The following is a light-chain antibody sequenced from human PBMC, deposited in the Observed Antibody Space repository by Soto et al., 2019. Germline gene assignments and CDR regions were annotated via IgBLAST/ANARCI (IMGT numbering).Light chain of an antibody. Sequence: EIVMTQSPATLSVSPGERATLSCRASQSVSSNLAWYQQKPGQAPRLLIYGASTRATGIPARFSGSGSGTEFTLTISSLQSEDFAVYYCQQYNNWQAFGQGIKVEIK. V-gene: IGKV3-15*01. J-gene: IGKJ1*01. CDR1: QSVSSN. CDR2: GAS. CDR3: QQYNNWQA.